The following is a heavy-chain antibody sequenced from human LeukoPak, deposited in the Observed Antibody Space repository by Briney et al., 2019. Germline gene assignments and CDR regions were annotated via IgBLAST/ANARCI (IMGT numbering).Heavy chain of an antibody. CDR1: GFTFSSYS. D-gene: IGHD3-10*01. CDR3: AGAKPSYNVNSFDI. V-gene: IGHV3-53*01. CDR2: IYSVGST. Sequence: PGGSLRLSCAASGFTFSSYSMNWVRQAPGKGLEWVSLIYSVGSTFHADSVEGRFTVSRDDSKNTLYLQMNSLRAEDTAVYFCAGAKPSYNVNSFDIWGQGTMVTVSS. J-gene: IGHJ3*02.